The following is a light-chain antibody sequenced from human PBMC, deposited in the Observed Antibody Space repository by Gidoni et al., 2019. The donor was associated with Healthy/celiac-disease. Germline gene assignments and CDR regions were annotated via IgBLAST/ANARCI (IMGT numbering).Light chain of an antibody. J-gene: IGKJ4*01. Sequence: IQMPQSPSFLSASVGDRVTITCRGSQSSSSYLYWYQQKPGKAPKLLIYAACSLQSGVPSRFSGRGSGTDCTLTISSLQPEDCATYYCQQSDSTPPTFGGGTKVEIK. CDR3: QQSDSTPPT. CDR2: AAC. V-gene: IGKV1-39*01. CDR1: QSSSSY.